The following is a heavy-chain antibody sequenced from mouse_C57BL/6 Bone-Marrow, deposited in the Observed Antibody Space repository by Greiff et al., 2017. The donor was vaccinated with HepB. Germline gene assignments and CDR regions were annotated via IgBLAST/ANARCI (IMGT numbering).Heavy chain of an antibody. CDR2: IYPGDGDT. D-gene: IGHD1-1*01. Sequence: QVQLQQSGPELVKPGASVKISCKASGYAFSSSWMNWVKQRPGKGLEWIGRIYPGDGDTNYNGKFKGKATLTADKSSSTAYMQLSSLTSEDSAVYCCARRGVVDLFDYWGQGTTLTVSS. CDR1: GYAFSSSW. CDR3: ARRGVVDLFDY. V-gene: IGHV1-82*01. J-gene: IGHJ2*01.